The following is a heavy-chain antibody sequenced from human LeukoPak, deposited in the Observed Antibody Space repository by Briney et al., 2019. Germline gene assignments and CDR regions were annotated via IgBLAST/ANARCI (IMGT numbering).Heavy chain of an antibody. CDR2: IKQDGSEK. J-gene: IGHJ5*02. CDR1: GFTFSSYW. Sequence: GGSLRLSCAASGFTFSSYWMSWVRQAPGKGLEWVANIKQDGSEKYYVDSVKGRFTISRDNAKNSLYLQMNSLRAEDTAVYYCARDRYSYGHTGANWFDPWGQGTLVTVSS. CDR3: ARDRYSYGHTGANWFDP. D-gene: IGHD5-18*01. V-gene: IGHV3-7*01.